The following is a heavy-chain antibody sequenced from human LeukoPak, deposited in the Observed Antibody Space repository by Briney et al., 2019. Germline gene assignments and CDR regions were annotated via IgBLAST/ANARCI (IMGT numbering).Heavy chain of an antibody. V-gene: IGHV4-34*01. CDR3: ARGLVDYGGNSGPYYFDY. D-gene: IGHD4-23*01. J-gene: IGHJ4*02. CDR1: GGSFSGYY. Sequence: SETLSLTCAVYGGSFSGYYWSWIRQPPGKGLECIGEINHSGSTNYNPSLKSRVTISVDTSKNQFSLKLSSVTAADTAVYYCARGLVDYGGNSGPYYFDYWGQGTLVTVSS. CDR2: INHSGST.